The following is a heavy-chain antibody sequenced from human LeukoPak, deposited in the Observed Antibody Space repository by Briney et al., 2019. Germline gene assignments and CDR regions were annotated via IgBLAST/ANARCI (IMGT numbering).Heavy chain of an antibody. Sequence: PSETLSLTCTVSGGSISSYYWSWIRQPPGKGLEWIGYIYYSGSTNYNPSLKSRVTMSVDTSKNQFSLKLSSVTAADTAVYYCARSLTWGNWFDPWGQGTLVTVSS. J-gene: IGHJ5*02. V-gene: IGHV4-59*12. CDR2: IYYSGST. CDR3: ARSLTWGNWFDP. D-gene: IGHD3-16*02. CDR1: GGSISSYY.